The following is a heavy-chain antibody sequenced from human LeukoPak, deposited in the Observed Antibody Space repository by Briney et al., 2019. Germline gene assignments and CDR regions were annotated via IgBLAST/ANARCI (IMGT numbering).Heavy chain of an antibody. CDR3: ARARGRYYYGSGSYSGPDY. CDR2: ISYDGSNK. CDR1: GFTFSSYA. V-gene: IGHV3-30*04. Sequence: GRSLRLSCAASGFTFSSYAMHWVRQAPGKGLEWGAVISYDGSNKYYADSVKGRLTISRDNSKNTLYLQMNSLRAEDTAVYYSARARGRYYYGSGSYSGPDYWGQGTLVTVSS. D-gene: IGHD3-10*01. J-gene: IGHJ4*02.